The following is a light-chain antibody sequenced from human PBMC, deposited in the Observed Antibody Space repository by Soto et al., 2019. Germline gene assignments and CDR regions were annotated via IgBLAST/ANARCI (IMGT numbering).Light chain of an antibody. Sequence: QSVLTQPASVSGSPGQSITISCTGTSSDVGGYNYVSWYQQHPGKAPKLMIYVVNNRPSGVSDRFSGSKSGNTASLTISGLQAEDEADYYCSSYTGSTTLVVFGGGTKVTVL. CDR1: SSDVGGYNY. CDR2: VVN. J-gene: IGLJ3*02. CDR3: SSYTGSTTLVV. V-gene: IGLV2-14*01.